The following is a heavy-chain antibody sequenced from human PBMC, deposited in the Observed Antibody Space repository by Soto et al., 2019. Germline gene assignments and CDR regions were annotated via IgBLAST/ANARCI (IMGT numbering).Heavy chain of an antibody. J-gene: IGHJ4*02. CDR3: VKSQDIGGNEYKVDC. V-gene: IGHV3-30*18. Sequence: QVQLVESGGGVVQPGRSLRLSCAASGLTFSSYGMHWVRQAPGKGLEWVAVISNDGRNKNYADSVKGRFTISRDNSKSTLYLEMNSLSSEDTAVYYCVKSQDIGGNEYKVDCWGRGTVVTVSS. CDR1: GLTFSSYG. D-gene: IGHD2-15*01. CDR2: ISNDGRNK.